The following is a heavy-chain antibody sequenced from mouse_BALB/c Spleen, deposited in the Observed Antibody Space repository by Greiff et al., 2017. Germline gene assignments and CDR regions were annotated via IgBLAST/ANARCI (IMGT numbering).Heavy chain of an antibody. CDR3: ARFYDGYFGAWFAY. Sequence: QVQLQQSGAELVRPGTSVKVSCKASGYAFTNYLIEWVKQRPGQGLEWIGVINPGSGGTKYNEKFKGKATLTADKSSSTAYMQLSSLTSDDSAVYFCARFYDGYFGAWFAYWGQGTLVTVSA. V-gene: IGHV1-54*03. CDR2: INPGSGGT. D-gene: IGHD2-3*01. CDR1: GYAFTNYL. J-gene: IGHJ3*01.